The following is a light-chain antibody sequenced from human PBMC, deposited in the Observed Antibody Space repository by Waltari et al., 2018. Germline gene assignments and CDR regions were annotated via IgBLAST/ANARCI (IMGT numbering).Light chain of an antibody. V-gene: IGLV1-40*01. J-gene: IGLJ2*01. CDR3: QSYDNRLSGVI. Sequence: QSVLTQPPSVSGAPGQRVTIPCAGSRSNIGATYAVPWYQQLPGTAPKLLIYGHNNRPSGVPDRFSGSKSGTSASLAITGLQAEDEADYYCQSYDNRLSGVIFGGGTRLTVL. CDR1: RSNIGATYA. CDR2: GHN.